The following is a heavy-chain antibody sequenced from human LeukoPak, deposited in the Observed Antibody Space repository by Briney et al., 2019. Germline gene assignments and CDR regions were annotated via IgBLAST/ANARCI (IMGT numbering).Heavy chain of an antibody. D-gene: IGHD3-9*01. J-gene: IGHJ6*03. V-gene: IGHV3-74*01. CDR3: TRGGFDHNMDV. CDR2: IDNDGTDT. Sequence: GSLRLSFAASGFSLSRYWMHWVRPALGTGLVLVSYIDNDGTDTNYADSVRGRFTVSRDNAKNTLYLQMNGLRAEDTAVYYCTRGGFDHNMDVWGKGTTVT. CDR1: GFSLSRYW.